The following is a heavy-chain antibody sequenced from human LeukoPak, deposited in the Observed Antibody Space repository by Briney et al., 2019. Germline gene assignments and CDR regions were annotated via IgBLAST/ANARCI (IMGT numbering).Heavy chain of an antibody. V-gene: IGHV3-23*01. CDR3: AKDGLGGSSLFDY. CDR2: ISGGGGSA. J-gene: IGHJ4*02. CDR1: GFTFTSYA. D-gene: IGHD2-2*01. Sequence: QAGGSLRLSCAASGFTFTSYAMSWVRQAPGKGLEWVSAISGGGGSAYYADSVKGRFTISRDSSKITLYLQMSSLRAEDTAVYYCAKDGLGGSSLFDYWGQGTLVTVSS.